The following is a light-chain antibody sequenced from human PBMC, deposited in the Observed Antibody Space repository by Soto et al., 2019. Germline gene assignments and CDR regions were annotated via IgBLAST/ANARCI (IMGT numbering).Light chain of an antibody. J-gene: IGLJ3*02. CDR2: EVT. CDR1: TSDVGGYNY. CDR3: SSYASSNIWV. Sequence: QSALTQPPSASGSPGQSVTISCTGTTSDVGGYNYVSWYQQHPGKAPKLMIYEVTKRPSGVPDRFSASKSGNTASLTVSGLQAEDEANYYCSSYASSNIWVFGGGTKVTVL. V-gene: IGLV2-8*01.